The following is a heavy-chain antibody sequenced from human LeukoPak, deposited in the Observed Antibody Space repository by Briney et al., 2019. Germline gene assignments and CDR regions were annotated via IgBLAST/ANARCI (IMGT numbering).Heavy chain of an antibody. D-gene: IGHD6-13*01. CDR3: ARGNRHQLVPNWFDP. V-gene: IGHV4-39*07. Sequence: SETLSLTCTVSGGSIGSTTYYWGWIRQPPGKGLEWIGSIYYSGNTYYNPSLNSRVTISVDTSKSQFSLKLSSMTAADTAVYYCARGNRHQLVPNWFDPWGQGTLVTVSS. CDR1: GGSIGSTTYY. CDR2: IYYSGNT. J-gene: IGHJ5*02.